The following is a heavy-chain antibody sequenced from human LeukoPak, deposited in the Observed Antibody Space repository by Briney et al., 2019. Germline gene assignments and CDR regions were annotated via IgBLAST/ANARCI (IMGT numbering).Heavy chain of an antibody. CDR3: ARNADVTVASVTFDY. CDR2: IYYSGST. CDR1: GCSISSSSYY. V-gene: IGHV4-39*01. D-gene: IGHD6-19*01. Sequence: SETLSLTCTVSGCSISSSSYYWGWIRQPPGKGLEWIGSIYYSGSTYYNPSLKSRVTISVDTSKNQFSLRVSSMTAADTAVYFCARNADVTVASVTFDYWGQGTLVTVSS. J-gene: IGHJ4*02.